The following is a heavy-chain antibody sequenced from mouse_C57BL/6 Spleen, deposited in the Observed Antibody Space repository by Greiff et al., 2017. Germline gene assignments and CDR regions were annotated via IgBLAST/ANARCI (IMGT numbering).Heavy chain of an antibody. CDR2: IDPETGGT. D-gene: IGHD1-1*01. CDR1: GYTFTDYE. CDR3: TRYYGSSTPAWFAY. J-gene: IGHJ3*01. V-gene: IGHV1-15*01. Sequence: VQRVESGAELVRPGASVTLSCKASGYTFTDYEMHWVKQTPVHGLEWIGAIDPETGGTAYNQKFKGKAILTADKSSSTAYMELRSLTSEDSAVYYCTRYYGSSTPAWFAYWGQGTLVTVSA.